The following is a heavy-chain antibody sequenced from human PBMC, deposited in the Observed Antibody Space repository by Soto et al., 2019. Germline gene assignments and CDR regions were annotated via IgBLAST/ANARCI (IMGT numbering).Heavy chain of an antibody. V-gene: IGHV3-48*01. J-gene: IGHJ4*02. D-gene: IGHD3-22*01. CDR2: ISSGGTI. CDR1: GFTFSAYD. CDR3: ARDRLYSTAYYHFFDI. Sequence: EVQLVESGGGLVQPGGSLRLSCTASGFTFSAYDMNWVRQAPGKGLEWVSYISSGGTIHYADAVQGRFTISRDNARNSLYLQMNSLGAEDSAVYYCARDRLYSTAYYHFFDIWGQGTLVTVSP.